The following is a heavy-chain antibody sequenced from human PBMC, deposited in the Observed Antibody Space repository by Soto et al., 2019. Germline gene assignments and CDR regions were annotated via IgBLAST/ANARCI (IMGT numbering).Heavy chain of an antibody. CDR2: ISYDGGNK. Sequence: GGSLRLSCAASGFTFTSYEMHWVRQAPGKGLEWVAIISYDGGNKYYADSVKGRFTMSRDNSKNTLDLQMDSLRLGDTAVYYCARSYTLSYHGIDVWGQGTTVTVSS. CDR1: GFTFTSYE. J-gene: IGHJ6*02. CDR3: ARSYTLSYHGIDV. D-gene: IGHD3-16*02. V-gene: IGHV3-30-3*01.